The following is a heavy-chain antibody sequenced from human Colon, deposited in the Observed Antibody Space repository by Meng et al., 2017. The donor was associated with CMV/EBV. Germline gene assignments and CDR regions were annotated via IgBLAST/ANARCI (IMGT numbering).Heavy chain of an antibody. CDR3: VKGGDDYAPHYGMDV. CDR2: VSATAGSP. CDR1: GFTFSSYA. V-gene: IGHV3-23*01. J-gene: IGHJ6*02. Sequence: GESLKISCAASGFTFSSYAMIWVRQAPGKGLEWVSGVSATAGSPSHADFVKGRFTVSRDTSKKILYLQMNSLRAEDTAVYYCVKGGDDYAPHYGMDVWGQGTTVTAS. D-gene: IGHD2-2*01.